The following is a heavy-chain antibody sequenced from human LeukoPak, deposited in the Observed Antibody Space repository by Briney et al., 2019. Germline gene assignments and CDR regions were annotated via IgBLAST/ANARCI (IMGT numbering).Heavy chain of an antibody. CDR3: ARGTYYDFWRGYTNWFDP. CDR1: GGSISSGDYY. Sequence: PSETLSLTCTVSGGSISSGDYYWRWLRQPPGTALEWIGYIYYSGSTYYNPSLKSRVTISVTTSKNQFSLKLSSVTAADTAVYYCARGTYYDFWRGYTNWFDPWGQGTLVTVSS. J-gene: IGHJ5*02. CDR2: IYYSGST. V-gene: IGHV4-30-4*08. D-gene: IGHD3-3*01.